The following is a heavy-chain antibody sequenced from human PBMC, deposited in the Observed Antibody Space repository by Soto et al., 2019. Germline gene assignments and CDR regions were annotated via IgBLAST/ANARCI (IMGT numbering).Heavy chain of an antibody. J-gene: IGHJ4*02. V-gene: IGHV4-61*01. Sequence: PSETLSLTCTVSGDSVSSGTCYWTWIRQPPGKGLEWIGYIYYKGSTNYDPSLKSRVTILVDTSRNQFSLKVSSVTAADTAVYYCARGLDYVGFDSWGQGTLVTVSS. CDR2: IYYKGST. CDR3: ARGLDYVGFDS. D-gene: IGHD4-17*01. CDR1: GDSVSSGTCY.